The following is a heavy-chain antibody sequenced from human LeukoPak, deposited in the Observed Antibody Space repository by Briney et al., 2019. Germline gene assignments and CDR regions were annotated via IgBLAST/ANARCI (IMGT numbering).Heavy chain of an antibody. CDR3: ARRGYGSGMGPFDL. J-gene: IGHJ2*01. V-gene: IGHV3-48*04. Sequence: GGSLRLSCAASGFTFSSYSMNWVRQAPGKGLEWVSYISSSGSTIYYADSVKGRFTISRDNAKNSLYLQMNCLRAEDTAVYYCARRGYGSGMGPFDLWGRGTLVTVSS. D-gene: IGHD3-10*01. CDR2: ISSSGSTI. CDR1: GFTFSSYS.